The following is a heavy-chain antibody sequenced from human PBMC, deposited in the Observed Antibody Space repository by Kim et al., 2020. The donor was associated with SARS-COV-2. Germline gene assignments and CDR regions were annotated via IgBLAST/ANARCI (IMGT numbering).Heavy chain of an antibody. CDR2: INAGNGNT. CDR1: GYTFTSYA. J-gene: IGHJ4*02. D-gene: IGHD3-9*01. Sequence: ASVKVSCKTSGYTFTSYAMHWVRQAPGQRLEWMGWINAGNGNTKYSQKFQGRVTITRDTSASTAYMELSSRRSEDTAVYYCARPGGYYDILTGWEPRGFDYWGQGTLVTVSS. V-gene: IGHV1-3*01. CDR3: ARPGGYYDILTGWEPRGFDY.